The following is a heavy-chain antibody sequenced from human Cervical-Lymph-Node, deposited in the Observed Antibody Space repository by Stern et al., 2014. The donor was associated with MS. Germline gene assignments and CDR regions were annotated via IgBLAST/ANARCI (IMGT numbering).Heavy chain of an antibody. CDR1: GYTFTSYY. CDR3: ARDGMTAATYYFDF. Sequence: QLVQSGAEVKKPGASVKVSCKASGYTFTSYYMHWVRQAPGQRLEWMGIIIPSGGRTSSAQKFQDRVTMTRDTSTSTVYMEMSSLRSEDTALYYCARDGMTAATYYFDFWGQGTVVTVSS. D-gene: IGHD6-13*01. CDR2: IIPSGGRT. V-gene: IGHV1-46*01. J-gene: IGHJ4*02.